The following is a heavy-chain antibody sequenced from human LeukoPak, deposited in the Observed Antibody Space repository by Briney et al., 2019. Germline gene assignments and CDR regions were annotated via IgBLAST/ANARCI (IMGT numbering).Heavy chain of an antibody. CDR1: GFTFSSYA. Sequence: GGSLRLSCAASGFTFSSYAMHWVRQAPGKGLEWVAVISYDGSNEYYADSVKGRFTISRDNSKNTLYLQMNSLRAADTAVYYCAKLLNDYGDYYFDSWGQGTLVTVSS. J-gene: IGHJ4*02. V-gene: IGHV3-30*04. CDR3: AKLLNDYGDYYFDS. D-gene: IGHD4-17*01. CDR2: ISYDGSNE.